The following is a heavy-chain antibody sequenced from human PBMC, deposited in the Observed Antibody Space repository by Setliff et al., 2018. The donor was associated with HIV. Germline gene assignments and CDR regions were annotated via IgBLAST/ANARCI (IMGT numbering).Heavy chain of an antibody. J-gene: IGHJ3*02. V-gene: IGHV4-4*07. CDR3: ARVFPPIRGAPFGVPPGVFDI. Sequence: SETLSLTCTVSDGSISNYYWNWIRQPAGKGLEWIGRLYPSGSTIYNPSLRSRVTLSVDTSKNQFSLKLSSVTAADTAVYYCARVFPPIRGAPFGVPPGVFDIWGQGSMVTVS. D-gene: IGHD2-8*01. CDR1: DGSISNYY. CDR2: LYPSGST.